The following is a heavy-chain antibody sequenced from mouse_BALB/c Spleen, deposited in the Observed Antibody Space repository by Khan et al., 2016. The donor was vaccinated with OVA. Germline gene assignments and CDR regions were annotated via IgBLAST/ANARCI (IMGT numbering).Heavy chain of an antibody. CDR2: ISSGGSFT. J-gene: IGHJ2*01. CDR1: GFTFSNYA. D-gene: IGHD1-1*01. V-gene: IGHV5-9-3*01. CDR3: ARTPGYYGSNYFDY. Sequence: EVELVESGGGLVKPGGSLKFSCAASGFTFSNYAMSWVRQTPEKRLEWVATISSGGSFTYYPDSVKGRFTISRDQAKNTLYLQMHSLRSEDTAMYYCARTPGYYGSNYFDYWGQGTTLTVSS.